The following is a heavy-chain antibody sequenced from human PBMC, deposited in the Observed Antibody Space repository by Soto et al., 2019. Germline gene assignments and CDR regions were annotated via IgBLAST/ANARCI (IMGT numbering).Heavy chain of an antibody. CDR3: AREGISYDLDV. D-gene: IGHD2-15*01. V-gene: IGHV3-33*01. J-gene: IGHJ6*02. Sequence: GGSLRLSCAASGFTFSSYGMHWVRQAPGKGLEWVAVIWYDGSNKYYADSVKGRFTISRDNSKNTLYLQMNSLRAEDTAVYYCAREGISYDLDVWGQGTTVTVSS. CDR2: IWYDGSNK. CDR1: GFTFSSYG.